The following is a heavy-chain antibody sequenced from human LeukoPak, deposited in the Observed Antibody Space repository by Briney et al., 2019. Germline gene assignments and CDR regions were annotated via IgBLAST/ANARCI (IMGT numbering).Heavy chain of an antibody. CDR2: IYYSGST. J-gene: IGHJ4*02. V-gene: IGHV4-38-2*01. Sequence: PSETLSLTCAVSGYSISSGYYWGWIRQPPGKELEWIGSIYYSGSTYYNPSLKSRVTISVDTSKNQFSLKLSSVTAADTAVYYCARVATTTNPPQRPFDYWGQGTLVTVSS. CDR3: ARVATTTNPPQRPFDY. CDR1: GYSISSGYY. D-gene: IGHD5-12*01.